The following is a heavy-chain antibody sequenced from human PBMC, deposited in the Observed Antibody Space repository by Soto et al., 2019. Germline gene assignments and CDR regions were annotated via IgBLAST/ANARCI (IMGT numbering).Heavy chain of an antibody. CDR2: IYRTGST. CDR3: ASRDPGTSVDY. D-gene: IGHD1-7*01. CDR1: GGAFTSNNW. Sequence: SETLSLTSAVSGGAFTSNNWWTWVRQPPGQGLEWIGEIYRTGSTNYTPSLKSRVTISLDKSENQFSLKVTSLTAADTAVYYGASRDPGTSVDYWGQGTLVTVS. V-gene: IGHV4-4*02. J-gene: IGHJ4*02.